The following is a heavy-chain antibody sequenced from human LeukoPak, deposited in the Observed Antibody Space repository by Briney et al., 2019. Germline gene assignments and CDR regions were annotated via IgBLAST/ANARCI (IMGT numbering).Heavy chain of an antibody. CDR3: ARGGVTTGDDAFDI. CDR1: GGSISLHF. CDR2: IYSSGST. J-gene: IGHJ3*02. D-gene: IGHD4-17*01. V-gene: IGHV4-59*05. Sequence: SETLSLTCTVSGGSISLHFWTWIRQPAGKGLEWIGRIYSSGSTYYNPSLKSRVTISVDTSKNQFSLKPSSVTAADTAVYYCARGGVTTGDDAFDIWGQGTMVTVSS.